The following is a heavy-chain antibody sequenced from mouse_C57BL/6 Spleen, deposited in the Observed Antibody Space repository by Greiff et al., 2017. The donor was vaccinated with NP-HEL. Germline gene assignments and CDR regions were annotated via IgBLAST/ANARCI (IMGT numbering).Heavy chain of an antibody. CDR2: IYPGDGDT. D-gene: IGHD3-2*02. Sequence: QVQLQQSGAELVKPGASVKISCKASGYAFSSYWMNWVKQRPGKGLEWIGQIYPGDGDTNYNGKFKGKATLTADKSSSTAYMQLSSLTSEDSAVDVCARGGQLRLPVDYWGQGTTLTVSS. J-gene: IGHJ2*01. CDR3: ARGGQLRLPVDY. V-gene: IGHV1-80*01. CDR1: GYAFSSYW.